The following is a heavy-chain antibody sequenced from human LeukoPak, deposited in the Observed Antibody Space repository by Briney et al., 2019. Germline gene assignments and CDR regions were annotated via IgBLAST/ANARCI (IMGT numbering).Heavy chain of an antibody. V-gene: IGHV1-2*02. CDR1: GYTFTAYY. CDR3: ARVTDETGQ. Sequence: ASVKVSCKAFGYTFTAYYLHWVRQAPGQGLEWMGWINPDSGGTNYVQKFQGRVTMTRDTSISTAYMELSGLSSDDTAVYYCARVTDETGQWGQGTLVTVSS. J-gene: IGHJ4*02. CDR2: INPDSGGT. D-gene: IGHD2-21*02.